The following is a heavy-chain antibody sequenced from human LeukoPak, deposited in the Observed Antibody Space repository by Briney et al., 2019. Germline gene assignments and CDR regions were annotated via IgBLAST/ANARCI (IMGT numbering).Heavy chain of an antibody. CDR3: ARAVSYYYDSSGYYY. CDR1: GFTFSDYY. D-gene: IGHD3-22*01. J-gene: IGHJ4*02. Sequence: GGSLRLSCAASGFTFSDYYMSWIRQAPGKGLEWVSYINSSGSTIYYADSVKGRFTISRDNAKNSLYLQMNSLRAEDTGVYYCARAVSYYYDSSGYYYWGQGTLVTVSS. V-gene: IGHV3-11*01. CDR2: INSSGSTI.